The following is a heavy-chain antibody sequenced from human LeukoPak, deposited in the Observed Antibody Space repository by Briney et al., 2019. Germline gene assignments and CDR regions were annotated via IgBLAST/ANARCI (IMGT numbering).Heavy chain of an antibody. J-gene: IGHJ5*02. CDR2: INPNTGGT. CDR3: ARGPVNWFDP. Sequence: GASVKVSCRASGYTFTAYYMHWVRQAPGQGLEWMGWINPNTGGTSYAQKFQGRVTMTRDTSTSTVYMELSSLRSEDTAVYYCARGPVNWFDPWGQGTLVTVSS. CDR1: GYTFTAYY. V-gene: IGHV1-2*02.